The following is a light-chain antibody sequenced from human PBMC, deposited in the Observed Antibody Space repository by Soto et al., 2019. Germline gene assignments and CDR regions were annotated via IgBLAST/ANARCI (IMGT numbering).Light chain of an antibody. V-gene: IGKV2-28*01. CDR3: MQALQTPYT. CDR1: QSLLHSNGYNY. J-gene: IGKJ2*01. CDR2: SGS. Sequence: DIVMTQSPLSLPVTPGEPASISCRSSQSLLHSNGYNYLDWYLQKPGQSPQLLIYSGSNRASRVPDRFSGSGSGTDYTLKISRVEAEDVGVYYCMQALQTPYTFGQGTKLEIK.